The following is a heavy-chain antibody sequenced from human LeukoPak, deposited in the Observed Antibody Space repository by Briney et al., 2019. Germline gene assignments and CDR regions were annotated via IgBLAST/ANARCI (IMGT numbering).Heavy chain of an antibody. J-gene: IGHJ6*02. CDR3: ARDLELRYLVGVYYYGMDV. D-gene: IGHD3-9*01. CDR2: INPNSGGT. CDR1: GYTFTGYY. Sequence: ASVKVSCKASGYTFTGYYIHWVRQAPGQGLEWMGWINPNSGGTNYAQKFQGRVTMTRDTSISTAYMELSRLRSDDTAVYYCARDLELRYLVGVYYYGMDVWGQGTTVTVSS. V-gene: IGHV1-2*02.